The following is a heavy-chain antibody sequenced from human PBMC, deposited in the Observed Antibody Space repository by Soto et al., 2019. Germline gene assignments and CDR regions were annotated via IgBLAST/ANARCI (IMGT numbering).Heavy chain of an antibody. CDR2: ISYDGSNK. J-gene: IGHJ6*02. V-gene: IGHV3-30*18. Sequence: QVQLVESGGGVVQPGRSLRLSCAASGFTFSSYGMHWVRQAPGKGLEWVAVISYDGSNKYYADSVKRRFTISRDNSKNTLYLQMNSLRAEDTAVYYCAKGLVAGYYYGMDVWGQGTTVTVSS. CDR3: AKGLVAGYYYGMDV. D-gene: IGHD6-19*01. CDR1: GFTFSSYG.